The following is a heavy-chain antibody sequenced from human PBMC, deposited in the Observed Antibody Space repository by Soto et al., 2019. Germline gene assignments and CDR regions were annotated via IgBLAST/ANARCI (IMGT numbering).Heavy chain of an antibody. CDR3: ARSGRAQDIVLVPAAAESIYPYYYYGMDV. CDR1: GGSISSYY. CDR2: IYYSGST. J-gene: IGHJ6*02. Sequence: PSETLSLTCTVSGGSISSYYWSWIRQPPGKGLEWIGYIYYSGSTNYNPSLKSRVTISVDTSKNQFSLKLSSVTAADTAVYYCARSGRAQDIVLVPAAAESIYPYYYYGMDVWGQGTTVTVSS. D-gene: IGHD2-2*01. V-gene: IGHV4-59*01.